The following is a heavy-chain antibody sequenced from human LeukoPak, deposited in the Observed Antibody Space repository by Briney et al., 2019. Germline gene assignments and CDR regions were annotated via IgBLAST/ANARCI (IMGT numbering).Heavy chain of an antibody. V-gene: IGHV3-23*01. CDR2: ISNGGHST. CDR3: AKDMYNWNDGRYFDS. CDR1: GFAFSSYG. D-gene: IGHD1-20*01. Sequence: GGSLRLSCAASGFAFSSYGMNWVRQAPGKELEWVSSISNGGHSTNYADSVRGRFTISRDNSKNTLYMQIHSLRAEDTAFYYCAKDMYNWNDGRYFDSWGQGTLVTVSS. J-gene: IGHJ4*02.